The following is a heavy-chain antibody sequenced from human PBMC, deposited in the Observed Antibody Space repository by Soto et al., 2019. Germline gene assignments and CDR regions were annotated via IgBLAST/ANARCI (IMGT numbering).Heavy chain of an antibody. CDR1: GGSISSGGYY. D-gene: IGHD3-16*02. CDR3: ARDGTWFGGVIVGRNAFDI. J-gene: IGHJ3*02. Sequence: LSLTCTVSGGSISSGGYYWSWIRQHPGKGLEWIGYIYYSGSTYYNPSLKSRVTISVDTSKNQFSLKLSSVTAADTAVYYCARDGTWFGGVIVGRNAFDIWGQGTMVTVSS. CDR2: IYYSGST. V-gene: IGHV4-31*03.